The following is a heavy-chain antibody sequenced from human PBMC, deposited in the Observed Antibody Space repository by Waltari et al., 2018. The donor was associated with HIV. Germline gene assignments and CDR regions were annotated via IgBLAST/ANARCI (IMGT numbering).Heavy chain of an antibody. D-gene: IGHD3-10*01. Sequence: VQLVESGGGVVQHGRSLRLSCAASGFIFSRYGMHWVRQAPGKGLEWVAVIWYDGSNKYYSDSVKGRFTICRDNSKNTMYLQMNSLSAEDTAVYYCARANYGSYSRRGTLDIWGQGTTVTVSS. CDR1: GFIFSRYG. CDR3: ARANYGSYSRRGTLDI. J-gene: IGHJ3*02. V-gene: IGHV3-33*01. CDR2: IWYDGSNK.